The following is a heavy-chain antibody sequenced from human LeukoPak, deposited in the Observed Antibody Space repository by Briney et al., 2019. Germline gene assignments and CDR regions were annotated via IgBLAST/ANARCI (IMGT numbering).Heavy chain of an antibody. CDR1: SVSISDSNYF. J-gene: IGHJ4*02. V-gene: IGHV4-39*01. D-gene: IGHD3-16*01. CDR2: IYFGGTT. Sequence: SETLSLTCTVSSVSISDSNYFWGWIRQPPGKGLQWIGSIYFGGTTYYNAPLKSRVTLSVDTSKNLFSLTLASLTAADTAIYYCAGLRRVGGGRMEFDYWGQGTLVTVSS. CDR3: AGLRRVGGGRMEFDY.